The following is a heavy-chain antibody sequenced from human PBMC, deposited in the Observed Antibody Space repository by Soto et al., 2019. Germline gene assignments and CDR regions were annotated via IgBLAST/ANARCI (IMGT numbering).Heavy chain of an antibody. D-gene: IGHD3-10*01. V-gene: IGHV3-23*01. J-gene: IGHJ4*02. Sequence: EVQLLESGGGLVQPGGSLRLSCAASGFTFSSYAMSWVRQAPGKGLEWVSAISGSGGSTYYADSVKGRFTISRDNSKNTLYLQMNSLRAEDTAVYYCAKGPRITMVRVVIVHPYYFDYWGQGTLVTVSS. CDR2: ISGSGGST. CDR1: GFTFSSYA. CDR3: AKGPRITMVRVVIVHPYYFDY.